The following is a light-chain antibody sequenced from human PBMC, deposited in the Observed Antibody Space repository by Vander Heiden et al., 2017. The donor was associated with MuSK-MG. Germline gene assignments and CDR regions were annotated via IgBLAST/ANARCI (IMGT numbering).Light chain of an antibody. J-gene: IGLJ1*01. CDR2: GNS. V-gene: IGLV1-40*01. CDR1: SSNIGAGYD. Sequence: QSVLTQPPSVSGAQGQSVTIPCTGSSSNIGAGYDVHWYHQLPATAPNLLFYGNSSRPSGVPDRFSGSKSGTSASLAITGLQAEDEADYYCQSYDSSLSGYVFGTGTKVTVL. CDR3: QSYDSSLSGYV.